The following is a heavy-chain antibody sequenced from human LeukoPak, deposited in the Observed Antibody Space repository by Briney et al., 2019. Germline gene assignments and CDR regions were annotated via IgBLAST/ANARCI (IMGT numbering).Heavy chain of an antibody. J-gene: IGHJ4*02. CDR2: ISGAGGST. D-gene: IGHD4-17*01. CDR3: AKHRETYGDSCLDDY. CDR1: GFTFSNAW. Sequence: GGSLRLSCAASGFTFSNAWMNWVRQAPGKGLEWVSGISGAGGSTYYADSVKGRFTISRDNSKNTLYLQTNSLRAEDTAIYYCAKHRETYGDSCLDDYWGQGTLVTVSS. V-gene: IGHV3-23*01.